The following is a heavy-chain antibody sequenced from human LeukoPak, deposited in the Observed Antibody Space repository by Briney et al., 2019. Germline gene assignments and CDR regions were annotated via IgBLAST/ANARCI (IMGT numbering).Heavy chain of an antibody. Sequence: AGGSLRLSCAASGFTVRSNYMSWVRQALGKGLRWVSVIYTGGGTYYADSVKGRFTLSRDTSKNTVYLQMNTLRAEDTAVYYCASNGYPSGWFDPWGRGTLVTVSS. CDR1: GFTVRSNY. CDR2: IYTGGGT. J-gene: IGHJ5*02. D-gene: IGHD2-8*01. CDR3: ASNGYPSGWFDP. V-gene: IGHV3-53*01.